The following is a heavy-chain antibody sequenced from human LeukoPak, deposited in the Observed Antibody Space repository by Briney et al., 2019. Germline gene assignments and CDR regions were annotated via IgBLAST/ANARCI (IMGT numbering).Heavy chain of an antibody. J-gene: IGHJ4*02. CDR1: GFTFSSYS. Sequence: GGSLRLSCAASGFTFSSYSINWVRQAPGKGLEWVSYISSSSSTIYYADSVKGRFTISRDNAKNSLYLQMNSLRAEDTAVYYCARDSCSGRSCYLDHWGQGTLVTVSS. D-gene: IGHD2-15*01. CDR3: ARDSCSGRSCYLDH. CDR2: ISSSSSTI. V-gene: IGHV3-48*01.